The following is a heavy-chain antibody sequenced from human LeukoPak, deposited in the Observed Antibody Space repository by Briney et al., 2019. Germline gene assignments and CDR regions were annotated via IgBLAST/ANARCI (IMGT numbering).Heavy chain of an antibody. V-gene: IGHV4-39*01. CDR2: IYYSGST. CDR3: ARHDIRARVGGRLYYFDY. Sequence: MPSETLSLTCTVSGGYISSSSYYWGWIRQPPGKGLEWIGSIYYSGSTYYNPSLKSRVTISVDTSKNQFSLKLSSVTAADTAVYYCARHDIRARVGGRLYYFDYWGQGTLVTVSS. CDR1: GGYISSSSYY. J-gene: IGHJ4*02. D-gene: IGHD3-10*01.